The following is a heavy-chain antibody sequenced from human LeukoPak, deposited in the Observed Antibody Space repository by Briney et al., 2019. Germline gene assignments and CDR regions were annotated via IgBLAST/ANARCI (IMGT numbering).Heavy chain of an antibody. V-gene: IGHV4-39*07. J-gene: IGHJ6*03. D-gene: IGHD1-26*01. Sequence: SETLSLTCTVSGGSIGSSSYYWGWIRQPPGKGLKWIGSIYYSGSTYYNPSLKSRVTISVDTSKNQFSLKLSSVTAADTAVYYCARVTGATKGGYYYYMDVWGKGTTVTVSS. CDR1: GGSIGSSSYY. CDR3: ARVTGATKGGYYYYMDV. CDR2: IYYSGST.